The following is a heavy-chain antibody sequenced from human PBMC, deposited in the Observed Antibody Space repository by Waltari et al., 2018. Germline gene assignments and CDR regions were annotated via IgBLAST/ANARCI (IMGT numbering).Heavy chain of an antibody. CDR1: GYSFTSYW. Sequence: EVQLVQSGAEVKKPGESLKISCKGSGYSFTSYWIGWVRQMPGKGLEWRGIIYPGDSDTRYSPSFQGQVTISADKSISTAYLQWSSLKASDTAMYYCASLVPSYVGLNAFDIWGQGTMVTVSS. CDR3: ASLVPSYVGLNAFDI. CDR2: IYPGDSDT. D-gene: IGHD1-26*01. J-gene: IGHJ3*02. V-gene: IGHV5-51*01.